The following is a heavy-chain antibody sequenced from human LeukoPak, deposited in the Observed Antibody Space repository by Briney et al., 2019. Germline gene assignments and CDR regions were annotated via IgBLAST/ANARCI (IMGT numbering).Heavy chain of an antibody. CDR1: GFTFSNYG. V-gene: IGHV3-NL1*01. Sequence: AGGSLRLSCAASGFTFSNYGMHWVRQAPGKGLEWVSLISWDGGSTYYADFVKGRFTISRDNAKNSLYLQMNSLRAEDTAVYYCARVHGAYPFDYWGQGTLVTVSS. CDR2: ISWDGGST. J-gene: IGHJ4*02. CDR3: ARVHGAYPFDY. D-gene: IGHD4/OR15-4a*01.